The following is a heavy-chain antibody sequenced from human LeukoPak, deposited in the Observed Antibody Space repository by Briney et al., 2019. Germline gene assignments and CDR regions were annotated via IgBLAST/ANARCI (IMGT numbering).Heavy chain of an antibody. CDR1: GYTFTGYY. CDR2: INPNSGGT. V-gene: IGHV1-2*02. D-gene: IGHD2-2*01. CDR3: ARSDIVVAGQFDP. Sequence: ASVKVSCKASGYTFTGYYMHWVRQAPGQGLEWMGWINPNSGGTNYAQKFQGRVTMTRDTSISTAYMELSRLRSDGTAVYYCARSDIVVAGQFDPWGQGTLVTVSS. J-gene: IGHJ5*02.